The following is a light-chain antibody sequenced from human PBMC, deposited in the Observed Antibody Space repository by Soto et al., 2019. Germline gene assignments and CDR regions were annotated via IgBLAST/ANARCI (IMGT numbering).Light chain of an antibody. CDR1: QSVASN. CDR2: GAS. V-gene: IGKV3-15*01. Sequence: EIVMTQSPATLSVSPGERATLSCRASQSVASNLAWYQQKPGQAPRPLIYGASTRATGIPARFSCSGSGTEFTLTITSLQSEDFAIYYCHQYDNWRGTFGQGTKVEIK. CDR3: HQYDNWRGT. J-gene: IGKJ1*01.